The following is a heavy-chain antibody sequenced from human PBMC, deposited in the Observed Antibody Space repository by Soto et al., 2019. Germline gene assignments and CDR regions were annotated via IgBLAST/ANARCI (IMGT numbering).Heavy chain of an antibody. CDR3: ARERYYGMDV. CDR2: IYYSGST. J-gene: IGHJ6*02. CDR1: GGSMSSYY. V-gene: IGHV4-59*01. Sequence: LSLTCTVSGGSMSSYYWGWIRQPPGKGLEWIGNIYYSGSTNYNPSLKSRVTISVDASKNQFSLKLSSVTAADTAVYYCARERYYGMDVWGQGTTVTVSS.